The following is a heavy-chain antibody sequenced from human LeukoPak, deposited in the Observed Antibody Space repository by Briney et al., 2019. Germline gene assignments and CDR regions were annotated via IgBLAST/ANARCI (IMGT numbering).Heavy chain of an antibody. Sequence: ASVKVSCKASGYTFTSYDINWVRRATGQGLEWMGWMNPNSGNTGYAQKFQGRVTMTRDTSISTAYMELSRLRSDDTAVYYCAREGYDSSGYYQGYWGQGTLVTVSS. J-gene: IGHJ4*02. D-gene: IGHD3-22*01. V-gene: IGHV1-8*01. CDR3: AREGYDSSGYYQGY. CDR1: GYTFTSYD. CDR2: MNPNSGNT.